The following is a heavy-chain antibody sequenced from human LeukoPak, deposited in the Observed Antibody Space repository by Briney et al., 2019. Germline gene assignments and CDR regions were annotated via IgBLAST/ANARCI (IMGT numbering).Heavy chain of an antibody. CDR1: GFTFSSYD. D-gene: IGHD5-18*01. J-gene: IGHJ4*02. Sequence: GGSLRLSCAASGFTFSSYDMHWVRQATGKGLEWVSAIGTAGDTYYPGSVKGRFTISRENAKNSLYLQMNSLRAGDTAVYYCASGGRDTAMFSGDYWGQGTLVTVSS. CDR2: IGTAGDT. CDR3: ASGGRDTAMFSGDY. V-gene: IGHV3-13*01.